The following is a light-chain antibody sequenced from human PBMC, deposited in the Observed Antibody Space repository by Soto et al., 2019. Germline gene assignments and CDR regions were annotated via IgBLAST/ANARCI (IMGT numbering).Light chain of an antibody. J-gene: IGLJ2*01. CDR1: SSDVGSYNR. CDR2: EVS. Sequence: QSALTQPPSVSGSPGQSVTISCTGTSSDVGSYNRVSWYQQPPGTAPKLMIYEVSNRPSGVPDRFSGSKSGNTASLTVSGLQADDEALYYCSSYAGNNHFLFGGGTKLTVL. V-gene: IGLV2-18*02. CDR3: SSYAGNNHFL.